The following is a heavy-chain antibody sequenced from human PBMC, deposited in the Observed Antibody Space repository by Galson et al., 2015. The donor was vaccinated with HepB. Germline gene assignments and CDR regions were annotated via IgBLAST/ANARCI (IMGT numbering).Heavy chain of an antibody. Sequence: LRLSCAASGFAFDTHAMSWVRQAPGRGLEWISGISGNGDSTFYADSVKGRFTVSRDYSNNMLYLQMNSLRAEDAGLYFCAKGYGLFDSWGQGILVTVSS. CDR2: ISGNGDST. V-gene: IGHV3-23*01. CDR3: AKGYGLFDS. J-gene: IGHJ5*01. CDR1: GFAFDTHA. D-gene: IGHD5-18*01.